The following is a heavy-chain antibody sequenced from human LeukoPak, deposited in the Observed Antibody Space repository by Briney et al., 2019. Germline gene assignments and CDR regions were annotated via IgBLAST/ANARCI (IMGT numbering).Heavy chain of an antibody. D-gene: IGHD6-6*01. Sequence: SETLSLTCTVSGGSIGSSSYYWVWIRQPPGKGLEWLGTIYYTGTTYYNPSLKSRVTISVDTSKNQFSLKLSSVTAADTAVYYCARRATDIAARPGNWFDPWGQGTLVTVSS. CDR3: ARRATDIAARPGNWFDP. V-gene: IGHV4-39*01. J-gene: IGHJ5*02. CDR1: GGSIGSSSYY. CDR2: IYYTGTT.